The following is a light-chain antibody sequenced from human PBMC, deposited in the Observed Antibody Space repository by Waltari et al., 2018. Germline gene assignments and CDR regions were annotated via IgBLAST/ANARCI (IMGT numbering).Light chain of an antibody. CDR2: SSS. V-gene: IGKV3-15*01. J-gene: IGKJ4*01. CDR1: QSDVSN. Sequence: EIVMTQSPATLSVSPGERPTLACRASQSDVSNLAWYRHKPGQAPGLLIHSSSTTTTGIPARFSCSGSGTEIALTLSSLQSEAFAVYYCQKYKDWPPGLTFGGGTKVEIK. CDR3: QKYKDWPPGLT.